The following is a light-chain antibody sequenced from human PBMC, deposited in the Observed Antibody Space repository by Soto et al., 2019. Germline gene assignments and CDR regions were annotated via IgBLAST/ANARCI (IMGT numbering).Light chain of an antibody. V-gene: IGLV1-47*01. Sequence: QSVLTQPPSASGTPGQRVTISCSGSSSNIGSNYVYWYQQLPGTVPQLLIYRNSERPSGVPDRCSGSKSGTSASLAISGLRSEDEADYYCAAWDDSLSGVVFGGGTKLTVL. J-gene: IGLJ2*01. CDR3: AAWDDSLSGVV. CDR1: SSNIGSNY. CDR2: RNS.